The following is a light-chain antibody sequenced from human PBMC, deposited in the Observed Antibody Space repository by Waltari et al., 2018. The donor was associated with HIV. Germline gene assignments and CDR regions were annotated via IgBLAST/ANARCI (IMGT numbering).Light chain of an antibody. Sequence: QSALTQPASVSGSPRQSITISCTGTSVDIYGCNFVSWFQHHPGKAPKVIIYEVSNRPSGVSSRFSGSKSGNTASLTISGLQPEDEAEYFCISYISSSSPVFGGGTKLTVL. CDR1: SVDIYGCNF. CDR3: ISYISSSSPV. V-gene: IGLV2-14*01. J-gene: IGLJ3*02. CDR2: EVS.